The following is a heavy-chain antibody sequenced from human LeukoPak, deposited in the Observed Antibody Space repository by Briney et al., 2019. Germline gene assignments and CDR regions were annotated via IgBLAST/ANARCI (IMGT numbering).Heavy chain of an antibody. CDR1: GFTFSSYG. J-gene: IGHJ4*02. D-gene: IGHD6-13*01. CDR2: IRYDGSNK. CDR3: VKDRYSSSWTSFDY. Sequence: PGGSLRLSCAAPGFTFSSYGMHWVRQAPGKGLEWVAFIRYDGSNKYYADSVKGRFTISRDNSKNTLYLQMNSLRAEDTAVYYCVKDRYSSSWTSFDYWGQGTLVTVSS. V-gene: IGHV3-30*02.